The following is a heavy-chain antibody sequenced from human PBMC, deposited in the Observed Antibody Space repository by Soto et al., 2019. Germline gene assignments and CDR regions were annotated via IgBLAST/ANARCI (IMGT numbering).Heavy chain of an antibody. D-gene: IGHD3-22*01. CDR2: ISPFNGNT. Sequence: QVQLVQSGAEVKKPGASVKVSCKSSGYPFTHYGITWVRQAPGQGLEWMGWISPFNGNTNYGQTLQVRVTLTTDTSTSTVYMELRSLRSDDTAVYYCARDQSFDRSYYYGIDFWGQGTTVTVSS. J-gene: IGHJ6*02. CDR3: ARDQSFDRSYYYGIDF. V-gene: IGHV1-18*01. CDR1: GYPFTHYG.